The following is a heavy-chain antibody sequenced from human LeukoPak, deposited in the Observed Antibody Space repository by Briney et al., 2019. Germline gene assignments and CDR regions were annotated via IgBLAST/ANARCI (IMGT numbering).Heavy chain of an antibody. J-gene: IGHJ4*02. CDR1: GFTFSSYS. D-gene: IGHD3-22*01. V-gene: IGHV3-30*18. Sequence: PGGSLRLSCAASGFTFSSYSMHWVRQAPGKGLEWVAVISYDGSNKYYADSVKGRFTISRDNSKNTLYLQMNSLRAEDTAVYYCAKAFGNSGYYFDYWGQGTLVTVSS. CDR3: AKAFGNSGYYFDY. CDR2: ISYDGSNK.